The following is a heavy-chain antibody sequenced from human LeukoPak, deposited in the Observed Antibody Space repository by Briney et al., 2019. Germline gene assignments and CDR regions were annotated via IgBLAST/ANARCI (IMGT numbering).Heavy chain of an antibody. CDR3: ARDHHVGATNWFDP. Sequence: TLPLTCAVSGGSISSYYWSWIRPPPGKGLEWIGYIYYSGSTNYNPSLKSRVTISVDTSKNQFSLKLSSVTAADTAVYYCARDHHVGATNWFDPWGQGTLVTVSS. CDR2: IYYSGST. D-gene: IGHD1-26*01. V-gene: IGHV4-59*01. J-gene: IGHJ5*02. CDR1: GGSISSYY.